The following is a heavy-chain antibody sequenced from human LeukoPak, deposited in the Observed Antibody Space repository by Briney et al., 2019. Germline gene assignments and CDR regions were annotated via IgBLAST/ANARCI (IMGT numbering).Heavy chain of an antibody. V-gene: IGHV3-7*01. D-gene: IGHD6-13*01. CDR2: IKQDGSEK. CDR1: VFTFSSYW. CDR3: ARDRSRSDY. J-gene: IGHJ4*02. Sequence: GGSLRLSFAASVFTFSSYWMSWVPQAPGKGLEWVANIKQDGSEKYYVDSVEGRFTISRDNAKNSLYLQINSLRPDDTAVYYCARDRSRSDYWGQGTLVTVSS.